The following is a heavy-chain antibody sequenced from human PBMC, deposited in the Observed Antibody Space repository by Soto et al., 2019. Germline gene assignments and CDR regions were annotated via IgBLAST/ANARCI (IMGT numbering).Heavy chain of an antibody. D-gene: IGHD2-21*01. J-gene: IGHJ4*02. CDR2: ISAYNGDT. CDR1: GFIFNRYG. CDR3: ARGGEPIDY. Sequence: ASVKVSCKASGFIFNRYGISWVRQAPGQGLEWMGWISAYNGDTEYAQKLQGRVTMTRDTSTSTVYMELRSLRSDDTAVYYCARGGEPIDYWGQGTLVTVSS. V-gene: IGHV1-18*01.